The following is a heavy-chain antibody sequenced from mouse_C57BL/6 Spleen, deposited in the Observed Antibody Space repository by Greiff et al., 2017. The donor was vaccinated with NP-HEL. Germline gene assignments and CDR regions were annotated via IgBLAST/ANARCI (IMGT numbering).Heavy chain of an antibody. CDR2: IRNKANNHAT. CDR1: GFTFSDAW. CDR3: TKGITTVVADWYFDV. J-gene: IGHJ1*03. Sequence: EVMLVESGGGLVQPGGSMKLSCAASGFTFSDAWMDWVRQSPEKGLEWVAEIRNKANNHATYYAESVKGRFTISRDDSKSSVYLQMNSLRAEDTGIYYCTKGITTVVADWYFDVWGTGTTVTVSS. V-gene: IGHV6-6*01. D-gene: IGHD1-1*01.